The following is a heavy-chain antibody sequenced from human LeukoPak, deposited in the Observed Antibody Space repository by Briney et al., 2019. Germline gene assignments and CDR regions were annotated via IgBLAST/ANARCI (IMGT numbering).Heavy chain of an antibody. J-gene: IGHJ4*02. Sequence: GESLKISCKCSGYSFITYWISWVRQMPGKGLEWMGRIDPSDSYINYSPSFQGHVTISVDKSISTAYLQWSSLRASDAAMYYCARGMGSGSHYSLDSWGQGTLVTVSS. CDR3: ARGMGSGSHYSLDS. V-gene: IGHV5-10-1*01. CDR1: GYSFITYW. CDR2: IDPSDSYI. D-gene: IGHD3-10*01.